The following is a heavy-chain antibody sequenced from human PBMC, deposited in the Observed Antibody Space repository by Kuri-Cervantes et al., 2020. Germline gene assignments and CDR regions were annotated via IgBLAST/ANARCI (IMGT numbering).Heavy chain of an antibody. CDR1: GFSFSTYG. Sequence: GESLKIYCVASGFSFSTYGMHWVRQAPGKGREWVALIWSDGSHPLHAASVKGRFTISRDNSKNTLFLQMNSVTAEDTATYYCATELIGSHGSCIDFWGQGTPVTVSS. V-gene: IGHV3-33*01. CDR3: ATELIGSHGSCIDF. J-gene: IGHJ4*02. D-gene: IGHD2-15*01. CDR2: IWSDGSHP.